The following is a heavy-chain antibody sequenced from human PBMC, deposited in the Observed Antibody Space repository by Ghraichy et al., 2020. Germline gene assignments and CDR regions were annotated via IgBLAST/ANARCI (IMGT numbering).Heavy chain of an antibody. Sequence: ASVKVSCKASGYTFTGYYMHWVRQAPGQGLEWMGWINPNSGGTNYAQKFQGRVTMTRDTSISTAYMELSRLRSDDTAVYYCARVRRDGYNFKYYFDYWGQGTLVTVSS. CDR1: GYTFTGYY. V-gene: IGHV1-2*02. J-gene: IGHJ4*02. CDR2: INPNSGGT. CDR3: ARVRRDGYNFKYYFDY. D-gene: IGHD5-24*01.